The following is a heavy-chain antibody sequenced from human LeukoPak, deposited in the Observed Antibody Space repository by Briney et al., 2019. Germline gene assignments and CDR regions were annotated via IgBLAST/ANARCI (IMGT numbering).Heavy chain of an antibody. J-gene: IGHJ4*02. CDR1: GXTLSSHS. Sequence: PGGSLRLSCAAYGXTLSSHSMNWVRQAPGKGLEWVSSISSSSSYIHSADSVKGRFTISRDSAKNTLYLQMNSRRAEDTAVYYCTRLGYEAIWGQGTLVTVSS. CDR2: ISSSSSYI. V-gene: IGHV3-21*01. D-gene: IGHD2-2*01. CDR3: TRLGYEAI.